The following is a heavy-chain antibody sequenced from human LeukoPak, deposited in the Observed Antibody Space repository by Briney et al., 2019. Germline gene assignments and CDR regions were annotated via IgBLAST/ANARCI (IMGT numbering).Heavy chain of an antibody. Sequence: PSETLSLTCTVSRGSISSYHWSWIRQPPGKRLEWVGYIYDSGNTKYNPSLKSRVTMSVDPSKNQFSLKVTSVTAADTAVYYCARHIPGPYYFDYWGRGTLVTVSS. D-gene: IGHD1-14*01. CDR1: RGSISSYH. CDR2: IYDSGNT. V-gene: IGHV4-59*08. J-gene: IGHJ4*02. CDR3: ARHIPGPYYFDY.